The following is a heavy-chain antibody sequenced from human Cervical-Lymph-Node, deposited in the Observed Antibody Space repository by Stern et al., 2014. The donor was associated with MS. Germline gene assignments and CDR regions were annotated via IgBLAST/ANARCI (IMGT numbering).Heavy chain of an antibody. V-gene: IGHV2-5*02. CDR1: GFSLSTSGVG. J-gene: IGHJ6*02. Sequence: QVTLRESGPTLVKPTQTLTLTCTFSGFSLSTSGVGVGWIRQPPGKALEWLALLYWDDDKRYSPSLKSRLTITKDTSKNQVVLTMTNMDPVDTATYYCAHSLSARPDYYYYGMDVWGQGTTVTVSS. CDR3: AHSLSARPDYYYYGMDV. D-gene: IGHD6-6*01. CDR2: LYWDDDK.